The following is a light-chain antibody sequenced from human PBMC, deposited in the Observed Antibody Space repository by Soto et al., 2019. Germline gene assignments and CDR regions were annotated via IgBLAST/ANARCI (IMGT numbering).Light chain of an antibody. J-gene: IGKJ1*01. CDR1: QSSSTSH. CDR2: HSS. CDR3: QQYNTWHRT. Sequence: EIVLTQSPGTLSLSPGERATLSCRASQSSSTSHLAWYQQRPGQAPRLLIYHSSTRATGVPTRFSGSGSGTDFTLTINSLQSEDIAVYYCQQYNTWHRTFGQGTKVDIK. V-gene: IGKV3-15*01.